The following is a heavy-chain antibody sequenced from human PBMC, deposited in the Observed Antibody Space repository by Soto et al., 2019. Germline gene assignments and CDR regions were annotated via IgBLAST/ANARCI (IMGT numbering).Heavy chain of an antibody. V-gene: IGHV3-23*01. CDR1: GFSFENFG. Sequence: PWWSLRLSCAASGFSFENFGMGWFRQAPGKGLEWISSISGSGFKKYYADSVKGRFTISRDNSKSTVYLELNNLSAEDTAVYHCAKNQGVELVPLATVDWFDPWGQGSVVTVSS. J-gene: IGHJ5*02. D-gene: IGHD1-26*01. CDR3: AKNQGVELVPLATVDWFDP. CDR2: ISGSGFKK.